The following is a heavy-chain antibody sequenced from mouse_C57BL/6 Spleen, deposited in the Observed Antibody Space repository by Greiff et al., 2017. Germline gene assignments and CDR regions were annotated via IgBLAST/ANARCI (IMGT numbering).Heavy chain of an antibody. CDR1: GFNIKDYY. Sequence: VQLQQSGAELVRPGASVKLSCTASGFNIKDYYMHWVKQRPEQGLEWIGRIDPEDGDTEYAPKFQGKATMTADTSSNTAYLQLSSLTSEDTAVYYCTTSGSSGTFFDYWGQGTTLTVSS. CDR2: IDPEDGDT. J-gene: IGHJ2*01. V-gene: IGHV14-1*01. D-gene: IGHD3-2*02. CDR3: TTSGSSGTFFDY.